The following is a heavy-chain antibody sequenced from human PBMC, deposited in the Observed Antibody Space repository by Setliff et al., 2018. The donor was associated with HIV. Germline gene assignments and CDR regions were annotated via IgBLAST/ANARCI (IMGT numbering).Heavy chain of an antibody. V-gene: IGHV3-30*04. Sequence: GGSLRLSCAASGFTFSSYAMHWVRQAPGKGLEWVAVISYDGSNKYYADSVKGRFTISRDNSKNTLYLQMNSLRAEDTAVYYCARDAGGAGEYFDYWGQGTLSPSPQ. CDR3: ARDAGGAGEYFDY. J-gene: IGHJ4*02. D-gene: IGHD7-27*01. CDR1: GFTFSSYA. CDR2: ISYDGSNK.